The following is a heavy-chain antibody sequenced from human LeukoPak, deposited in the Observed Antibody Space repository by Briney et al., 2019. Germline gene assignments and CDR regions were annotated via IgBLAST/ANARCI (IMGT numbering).Heavy chain of an antibody. D-gene: IGHD2-8*02. CDR2: INSDGSST. J-gene: IGHJ4*02. V-gene: IGHV3-74*01. CDR1: GFTFSSYW. Sequence: PGGSLRLSCAASGFTFSSYWVHWVRQAPGKGLVWVSRINSDGSSTSYADSVKGRFTISRDNAKNTLYLQMNSLRAEDTAVYYCARVYDVNWWGFDYWGQGTLVTVSS. CDR3: ARVYDVNWWGFDY.